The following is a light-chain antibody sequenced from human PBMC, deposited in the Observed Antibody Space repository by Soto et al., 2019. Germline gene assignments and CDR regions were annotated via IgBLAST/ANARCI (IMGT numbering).Light chain of an antibody. CDR3: QHYANWPLT. CDR2: DAS. V-gene: IGKV3-15*01. Sequence: EIVMTQSPATLSMSPGERATLSCRASHSVDSRLAGYQQKPGQAPRLLIYDASTRATGLPARFSGSGSGTEFTLTISSLQSEDFAVYYCQHYANWPLTFGGGTKVEIK. CDR1: HSVDSR. J-gene: IGKJ4*01.